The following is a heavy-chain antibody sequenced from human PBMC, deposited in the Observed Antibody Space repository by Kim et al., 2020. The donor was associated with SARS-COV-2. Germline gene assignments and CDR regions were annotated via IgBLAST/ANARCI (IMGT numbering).Heavy chain of an antibody. CDR3: AKGYCSGGSCYSVYFDS. Sequence: LTCAASGFTVSSNYMSWVRQAPGKGLEWVSVIYSSGTTYYTDSVKGRFTISRDKSKNTLYLQMNSLRAEDTAVYYCAKGYCSGGSCYSVYFDSWGQGTLVSVSS. CDR1: GFTVSSNY. J-gene: IGHJ4*02. CDR2: IYSSGTT. V-gene: IGHV3-66*02. D-gene: IGHD2-15*01.